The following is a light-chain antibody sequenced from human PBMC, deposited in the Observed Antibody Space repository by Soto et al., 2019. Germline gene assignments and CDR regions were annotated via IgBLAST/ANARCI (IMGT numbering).Light chain of an antibody. J-gene: IGKJ5*01. CDR1: LGISIN. CDR3: QKYGSSPIN. Sequence: EIVMTQSPATLSVSPGESFTLSCRASLGISINLAWYQQKPGQAPRLLIHGASSRATGVPDRFSGSGSGTDFTLTISRLEPEDFAVYCCQKYGSSPINFGQGTRLEIK. V-gene: IGKV3-20*01. CDR2: GAS.